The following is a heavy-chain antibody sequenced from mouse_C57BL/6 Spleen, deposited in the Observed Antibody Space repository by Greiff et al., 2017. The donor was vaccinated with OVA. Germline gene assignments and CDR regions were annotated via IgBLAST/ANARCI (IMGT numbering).Heavy chain of an antibody. CDR3: ARNDPPLDY. CDR2: FNPYNGGT. Sequence: VQLQQSGPELVKPGASVKMSCKASGYTFTDYYMNWVKQSPGKSLEWIGVFNPYNGGTSYNPKFKGKATLTVDKSSSTAYMELNSLTSEDSAVYYCARNDPPLDYRGQGTTLAVSS. J-gene: IGHJ2*01. V-gene: IGHV1-19*01. CDR1: GYTFTDYY. D-gene: IGHD2-3*01.